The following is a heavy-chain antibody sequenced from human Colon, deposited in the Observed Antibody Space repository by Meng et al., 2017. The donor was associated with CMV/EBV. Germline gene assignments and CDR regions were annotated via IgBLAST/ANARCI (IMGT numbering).Heavy chain of an antibody. Sequence: CKGSGDTFTSYGLRGVGQAPGQGLEWMGWISAYNGNTNYAQKFQGRVSMTTDTSTTTAYMELRSLRSDDTAVYYCARSIAAARGVDYWGQGTLVTVSS. CDR2: ISAYNGNT. CDR3: ARSIAAARGVDY. V-gene: IGHV1-18*01. D-gene: IGHD6-6*01. CDR1: GDTFTSYG. J-gene: IGHJ4*02.